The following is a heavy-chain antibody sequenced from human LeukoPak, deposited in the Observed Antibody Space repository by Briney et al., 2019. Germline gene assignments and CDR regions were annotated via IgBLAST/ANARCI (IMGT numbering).Heavy chain of an antibody. J-gene: IGHJ5*02. D-gene: IGHD6-13*01. CDR3: AREGGSSSWKLYNWFDP. V-gene: IGHV4-34*01. Sequence: KSSETLSLTCAVYGGSFSGYYWSWIRQPPGRGLEWIGSIYYSGSTYYNPSLKSRVTISVDTSKNQFSLKLSSVTAADTAVYYCAREGGSSSWKLYNWFDPWGQGTLVTVSS. CDR1: GGSFSGYY. CDR2: IYYSGST.